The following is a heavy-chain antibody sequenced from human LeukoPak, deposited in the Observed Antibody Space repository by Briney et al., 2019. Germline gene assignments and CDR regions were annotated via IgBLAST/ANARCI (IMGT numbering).Heavy chain of an antibody. Sequence: GGSLRLSCAASGFTFSSYSMNWVRQAPGKGLEWVGHIQSISDGGTADYVAPVKGRFTISRDDSKNMLYLQMNSLKIEDTAVYYCTTYGLYWGQGVLVTVSS. CDR1: GFTFSSYS. CDR3: TTYGLY. V-gene: IGHV3-15*01. D-gene: IGHD4-17*01. CDR2: IQSISDGGTA. J-gene: IGHJ4*02.